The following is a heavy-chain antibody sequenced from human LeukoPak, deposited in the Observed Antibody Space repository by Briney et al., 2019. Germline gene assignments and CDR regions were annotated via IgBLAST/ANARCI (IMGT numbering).Heavy chain of an antibody. CDR2: IYPGDSDT. Sequence: GESLKISCKGSGYSSTSYWIGWVRQMPGKGLEWMGIIYPGDSDTRYSPSFQGQVTISADKSISTAYLQWSSLKASDTVMYYCARRPYDSSGFFDYWGQGTLVTVSS. V-gene: IGHV5-51*01. D-gene: IGHD3-22*01. J-gene: IGHJ4*02. CDR1: GYSSTSYW. CDR3: ARRPYDSSGFFDY.